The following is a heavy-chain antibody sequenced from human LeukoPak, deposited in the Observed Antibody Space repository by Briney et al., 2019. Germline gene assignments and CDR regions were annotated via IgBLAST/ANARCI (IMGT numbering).Heavy chain of an antibody. Sequence: GGSLRLSCAASGVTFSNNALSWVRQAPGKGLEWVSAISGSGGSTYYADSVKGRFTISRDNSKNTLYLQMNSLRAEDTAVYYCANLTPTRSYFDYWGQGTLVTVSS. J-gene: IGHJ4*02. CDR3: ANLTPTRSYFDY. V-gene: IGHV3-23*01. CDR2: ISGSGGST. CDR1: GVTFSNNA.